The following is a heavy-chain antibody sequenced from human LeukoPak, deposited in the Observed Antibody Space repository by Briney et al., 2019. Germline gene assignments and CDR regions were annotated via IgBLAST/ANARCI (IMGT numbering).Heavy chain of an antibody. J-gene: IGHJ4*02. Sequence: PSETLSLTCAVYGGSFSGYYWSWIRQPPGKGLEWIGEINHSGSTNYNPSLNSRVTISVDTSKNQFSLKLSSVTAADTAIYYCAMIYYYDSPYYFNYWGQGTLVTVSS. CDR2: INHSGST. CDR1: GGSFSGYY. CDR3: AMIYYYDSPYYFNY. D-gene: IGHD3-22*01. V-gene: IGHV4-34*01.